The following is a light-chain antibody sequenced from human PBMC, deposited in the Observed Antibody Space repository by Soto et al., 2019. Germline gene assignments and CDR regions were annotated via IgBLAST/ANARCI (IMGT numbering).Light chain of an antibody. CDR1: QSVSSTY. V-gene: IGKV3-20*01. J-gene: IGKJ1*01. CDR3: QQYGTSPRT. Sequence: EIVLTQSPGTLSLSPGERATLSCRASQSVSSTYLAWYQQKPGQAPRLLXYGXSSRATGIPDRFSGSGSGTDFTLTIGRLELEDFAVYYCQQYGTSPRTFGQGTKGDIK. CDR2: GXS.